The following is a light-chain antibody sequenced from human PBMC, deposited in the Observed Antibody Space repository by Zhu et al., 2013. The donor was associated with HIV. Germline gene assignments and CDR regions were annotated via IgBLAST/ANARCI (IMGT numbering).Light chain of an antibody. Sequence: EIVLTQSPGTLSLSPGERATLSCRATQSISSNLLAWYQQKPGQAPRLLIYGASSRATGIPDRFSGSGSGTDFTLTISRLEPEDFVVYYCQQYGSSPETFGQGPRWK. V-gene: IGKV3-20*01. CDR3: QQYGSSPET. J-gene: IGKJ1*01. CDR2: GAS. CDR1: QSISSNL.